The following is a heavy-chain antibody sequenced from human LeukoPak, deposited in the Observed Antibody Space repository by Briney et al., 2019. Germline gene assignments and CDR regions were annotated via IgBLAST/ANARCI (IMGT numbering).Heavy chain of an antibody. J-gene: IGHJ4*02. D-gene: IGHD2-2*01. V-gene: IGHV1-69*04. CDR2: IIPILGIA. CDR3: ARDRGVRSTSCYADY. Sequence: GASVTVSCTASGGTFSSYAISWVRQAPGQGLEWMGRIIPILGIANYAQKFQGRVTITADKSTSTAYMELSSLRSEDTAVYYCARDRGVRSTSCYADYWGQGTLVTVSS. CDR1: GGTFSSYA.